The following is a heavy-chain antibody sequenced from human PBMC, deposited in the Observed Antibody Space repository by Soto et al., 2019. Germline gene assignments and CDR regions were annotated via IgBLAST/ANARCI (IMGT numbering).Heavy chain of an antibody. J-gene: IGHJ4*02. V-gene: IGHV1-3*01. CDR3: AREGSSGWHPSYY. D-gene: IGHD6-19*01. CDR1: GYTFTSYA. Sequence: ASVKVSCKASGYTFTSYAMHWVRQAPGQRLEWMGWINAGNGNTKYSQKFQGRVTITRDTSASTAYMELRSLRSDDTAVYYCAREGSSGWHPSYYWGQGTLVTVSS. CDR2: INAGNGNT.